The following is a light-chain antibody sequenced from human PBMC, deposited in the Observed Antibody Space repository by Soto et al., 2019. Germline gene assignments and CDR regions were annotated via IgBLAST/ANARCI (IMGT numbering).Light chain of an antibody. V-gene: IGKV3-15*01. CDR1: RSVGSD. J-gene: IGKJ5*01. CDR3: RQYNTWPRSR. Sequence: ETLVSNSPVTVSVSPMERATLSCRASRSVGSDLARYQQKPGQAPRLVIYGASSRATGIPARFSGSGSGTEFTLTISSLQSEDFAVYYCRQYNTWPRSRFAQGARPEI. CDR2: GAS.